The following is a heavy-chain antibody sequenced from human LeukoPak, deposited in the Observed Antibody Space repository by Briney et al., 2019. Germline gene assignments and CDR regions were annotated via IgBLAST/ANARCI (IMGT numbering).Heavy chain of an antibody. CDR2: ISSSCSTI. V-gene: IGHV3-11*01. D-gene: IGHD5-18*01. Sequence: GGSLRLSCAASGFTFSDYYMSWIRQAPGKGLEWVSYISSSCSTIYYADSVKGRFTISRDNTKNSLYLQMNSLRAEDTAVYYCARTAARQRWLLNYYGMDVWGQGTTVTVSS. CDR1: GFTFSDYY. CDR3: ARTAARQRWLLNYYGMDV. J-gene: IGHJ6*02.